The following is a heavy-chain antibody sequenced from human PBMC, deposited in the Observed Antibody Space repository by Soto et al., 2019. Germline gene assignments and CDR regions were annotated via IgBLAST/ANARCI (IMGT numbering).Heavy chain of an antibody. J-gene: IGHJ4*02. V-gene: IGHV4-30-4*01. CDR3: ARGSYYYDSSGYYQY. CDR1: GGSISSGDYY. Sequence: SETLSLTCTVSGGSISSGDYYWSWIRQPPGKGLEWIGYIYYSGSTYYNPSLKSRVTKSVDTSKNQFSLKLSSVTAADTAVYYCARGSYYYDSSGYYQYWGQGTLVTVSS. CDR2: IYYSGST. D-gene: IGHD3-22*01.